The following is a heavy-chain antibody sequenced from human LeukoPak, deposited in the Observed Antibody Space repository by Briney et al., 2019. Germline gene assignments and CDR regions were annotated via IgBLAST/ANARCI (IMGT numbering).Heavy chain of an antibody. J-gene: IGHJ4*02. V-gene: IGHV3-23*01. D-gene: IGHD3-3*01. CDR3: AKDFVYGSRFPRPLDY. CDR1: GFTFSSYA. CDR2: ISGSGGST. Sequence: GGSLRLSCAASGFTFSSYAMSWVRQAPGKGLEWVSAISGSGGSTYYADSVKGRFTISRDNSRNTLYLQMNSLRADDTARYYCAKDFVYGSRFPRPLDYWGQGTLVTVSS.